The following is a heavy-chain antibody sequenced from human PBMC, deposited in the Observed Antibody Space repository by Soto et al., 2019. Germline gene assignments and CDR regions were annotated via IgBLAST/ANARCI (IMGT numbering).Heavy chain of an antibody. D-gene: IGHD3-10*01. V-gene: IGHV1-18*04. Sequence: QVQLVQSGPEVKKPGASVRVSCMTSGYAFTSYGVNWVRQVPGQGLEWMGWIAPHSGRTTYLPKFRGRVTITADPSTNTAYVELTSLSSDDTGIYFCARAATGSYHSAYWGQGTVVTVSA. J-gene: IGHJ4*02. CDR3: ARAATGSYHSAY. CDR1: GYAFTSYG. CDR2: IAPHSGRT.